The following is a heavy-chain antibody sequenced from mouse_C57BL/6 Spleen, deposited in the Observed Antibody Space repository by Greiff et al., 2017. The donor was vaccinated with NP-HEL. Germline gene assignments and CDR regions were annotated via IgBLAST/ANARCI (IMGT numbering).Heavy chain of an antibody. CDR1: GYAFSSYW. Sequence: QVQLQQSGAELVKPGASVKISCKASGYAFSSYWMNWVQQRPGKGLEWIGQIYPGDGDTNYNGKFKGKATLTADKSSSTAYMQLSSLTSEDSAVYFCARGPYFDVWGTGTTVTVSS. CDR2: IYPGDGDT. V-gene: IGHV1-80*01. J-gene: IGHJ1*03. CDR3: ARGPYFDV.